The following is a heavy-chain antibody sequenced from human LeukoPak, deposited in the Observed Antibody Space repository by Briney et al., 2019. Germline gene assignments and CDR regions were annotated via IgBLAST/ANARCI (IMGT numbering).Heavy chain of an antibody. CDR1: GFTFSSYA. V-gene: IGHV3-30-3*01. J-gene: IGHJ4*02. CDR3: ARDGILGSHDC. D-gene: IGHD3-3*02. Sequence: GGSLRLSCAASGFTFSSYAMHWVRQAPGKGLEWVAVISYDGSNKYYADSVKGRFTISRDNSKNTLYLQMNSLRAEDTAMYYCARDGILGSHDCWGQGTLVTVSS. CDR2: ISYDGSNK.